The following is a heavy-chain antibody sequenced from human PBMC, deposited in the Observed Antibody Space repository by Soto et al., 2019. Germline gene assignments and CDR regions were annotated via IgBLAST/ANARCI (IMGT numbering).Heavy chain of an antibody. CDR3: ARELSWSGRDY. CDR1: GFRFNTNW. Sequence: EVQLVESGGGLVQPGGSLRLSCAASGFRFNTNWMSWVRQAPGKGLEWVANIKHDGSERNHVDSVRGRFTISIDNAKSSLYLQMTSLRVEYTAVYYCARELSWSGRDYWGQGTLVIVSP. CDR2: IKHDGSER. D-gene: IGHD3-10*01. J-gene: IGHJ4*02. V-gene: IGHV3-7*01.